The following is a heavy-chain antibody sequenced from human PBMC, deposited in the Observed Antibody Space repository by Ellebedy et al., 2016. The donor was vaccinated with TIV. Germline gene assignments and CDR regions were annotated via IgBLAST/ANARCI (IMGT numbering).Heavy chain of an antibody. CDR2: INHSGTT. CDR3: ARSRTIFGVDQFDY. J-gene: IGHJ4*02. Sequence: SETLSLXXAVYGGSFSGYYWSWIRQPPGKGLEWIGEINHSGTTNYSPSLKSRVTISVDTSKNQFSLKLSSVTAADTAVYYCARSRTIFGVDQFDYWGQGTLVTVSS. V-gene: IGHV4-34*01. D-gene: IGHD3-3*01. CDR1: GGSFSGYY.